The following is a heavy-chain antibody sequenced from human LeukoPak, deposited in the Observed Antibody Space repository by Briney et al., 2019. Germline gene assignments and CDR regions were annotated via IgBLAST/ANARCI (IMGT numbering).Heavy chain of an antibody. Sequence: SQTLSLTCTVSGGSISRGSYHWSWLRQPAGKGLEWIGRFYTSGTPIYNPSLKSRVTILVDTSRNQFSLKLNSVTTADTAVYYCTRGAGWLIDYWGQGILVTVSS. J-gene: IGHJ4*02. V-gene: IGHV4-61*02. CDR1: GGSISRGSYH. D-gene: IGHD3-16*01. CDR3: TRGAGWLIDY. CDR2: FYTSGTP.